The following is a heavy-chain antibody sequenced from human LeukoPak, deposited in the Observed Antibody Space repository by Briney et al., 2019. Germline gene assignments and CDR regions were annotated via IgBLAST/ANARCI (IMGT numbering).Heavy chain of an antibody. V-gene: IGHV4-59*01. D-gene: IGHD2-15*01. CDR2: IYYSGST. CDR3: ARPRYCSGGSCPTNFDY. J-gene: IGHJ4*02. CDR1: GGSISSYY. Sequence: PSETLSLTCTVSGGSISSYYWSWIRQPPGRGLEWIGYIYYSGSTNYNPSLKSRVTISVDTSKNQFSLKLSSVTAADTAVYYCARPRYCSGGSCPTNFDYWGQGTLVTVSS.